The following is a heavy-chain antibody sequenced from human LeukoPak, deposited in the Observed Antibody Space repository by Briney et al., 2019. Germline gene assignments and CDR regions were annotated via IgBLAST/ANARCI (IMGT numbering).Heavy chain of an antibody. D-gene: IGHD1-7*01. CDR1: GFTFSSYS. J-gene: IGHJ4*02. CDR2: ISSSSSYI. V-gene: IGHV3-21*01. CDR3: ARDLLTGTTSGVY. Sequence: PGGSLRLSCAASGFTFSSYSMNWVRQAPGKGLEWVSSISSSSSYIYYADSAKGRFTISRDNAKNSLYLQMNSLRAEDTAVYYCARDLLTGTTSGVYWGQGTLVTVSS.